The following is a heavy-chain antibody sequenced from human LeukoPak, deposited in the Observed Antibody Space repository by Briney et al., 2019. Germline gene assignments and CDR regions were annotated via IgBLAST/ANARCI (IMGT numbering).Heavy chain of an antibody. J-gene: IGHJ4*02. V-gene: IGHV1-3*03. D-gene: IGHD5-24*01. CDR1: GYTSTNYA. Sequence: GASVKVSCKTSGYTSTNYAMHWVRQAPGQTIEWLAWINPANGYTRYSQHFQDRVTVSSDTSADTAYMELSSLRSEDKAIYYCATRDGHTDHWGQGTLVTVSS. CDR3: ATRDGHTDH. CDR2: INPANGYT.